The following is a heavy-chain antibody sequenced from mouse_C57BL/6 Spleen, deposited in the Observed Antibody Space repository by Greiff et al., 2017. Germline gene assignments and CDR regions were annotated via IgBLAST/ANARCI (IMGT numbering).Heavy chain of an antibody. CDR3: ARRNYGSSYGYFDV. D-gene: IGHD1-1*01. CDR2: IDPSDSYT. Sequence: QVQLQQPGAELVMPGASVKLSCKASGYTFTSYWMHWVKQRPGQGLEWIGEIDPSDSYTNYNQKFKGKSTLTVDKSSSTAYMQLSSLTSEYSAVXYCARRNYGSSYGYFDVWGTVTTVTVSS. CDR1: GYTFTSYW. V-gene: IGHV1-69*01. J-gene: IGHJ1*03.